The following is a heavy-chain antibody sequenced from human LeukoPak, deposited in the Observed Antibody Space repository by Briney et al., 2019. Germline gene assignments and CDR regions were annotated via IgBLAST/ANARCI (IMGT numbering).Heavy chain of an antibody. D-gene: IGHD4-23*01. J-gene: IGHJ3*01. CDR3: ARTTVVTPSAFDV. CDR1: GGSISSYY. CDR2: IYYSGST. V-gene: IGHV4-59*01. Sequence: PSETLSLTCTVSGGSISSYYWSWIRLPPGKGLEWIGYIYYSGSTNYNPSLRSRVTISVDTSKNQFSLKLSSVTAADTAVYYCARTTVVTPSAFDVWGQGTMVTVSS.